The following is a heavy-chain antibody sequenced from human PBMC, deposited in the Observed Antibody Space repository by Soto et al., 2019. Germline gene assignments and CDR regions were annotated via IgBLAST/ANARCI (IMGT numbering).Heavy chain of an antibody. CDR2: IIPISGTA. CDR1: GGTFSSYA. Sequence: QVQLVQSGAEVQKPGSSVKVSCKASGGTFSSYAISWVRQAPGQGLEWMGGIIPISGTANYAQKFQGRVTITADESTSTVYMELSSLRSEDTAVYFCARSQGSSTSLEIYYYYYYGMDVRGQGTTVTVSS. V-gene: IGHV1-69*01. D-gene: IGHD2-2*01. CDR3: ARSQGSSTSLEIYYYYYYGMDV. J-gene: IGHJ6*02.